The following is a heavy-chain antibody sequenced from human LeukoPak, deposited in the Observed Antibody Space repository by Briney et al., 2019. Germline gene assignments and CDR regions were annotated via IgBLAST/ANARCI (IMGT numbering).Heavy chain of an antibody. J-gene: IGHJ4*02. D-gene: IGHD1-26*01. V-gene: IGHV1-24*01. CDR1: GYTLTELS. CDR3: ASGGSYSFSGVDYFDY. Sequence: ASVKVSCKVSGYTLTELSMHWVRQAPGKGLEWMGGFDPEDGETIYAQKFQGRVTMTEDTSTDTAYMELSSLRSEDTAVYYCASGGSYSFSGVDYFDYWGQGTLVTVSS. CDR2: FDPEDGET.